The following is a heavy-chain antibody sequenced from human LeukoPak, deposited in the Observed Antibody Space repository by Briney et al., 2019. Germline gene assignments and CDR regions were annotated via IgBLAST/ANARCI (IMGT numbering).Heavy chain of an antibody. J-gene: IGHJ4*02. CDR1: GYTFTGYY. D-gene: IGHD6-19*01. Sequence: ASVKVSCKASGYTFTGYYMHWVRQAPGQGLEWMGWINPNSGGTNYAQKFQGWVTMTRDTSTSTVYMELSSLRSEDTAVYYCAREPILGSGWFDYWGQGTLVTVSS. V-gene: IGHV1-2*04. CDR3: AREPILGSGWFDY. CDR2: INPNSGGT.